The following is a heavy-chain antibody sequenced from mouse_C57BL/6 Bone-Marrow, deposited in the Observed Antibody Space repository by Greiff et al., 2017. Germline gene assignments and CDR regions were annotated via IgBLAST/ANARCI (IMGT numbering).Heavy chain of an antibody. V-gene: IGHV14-2*01. J-gene: IGHJ2*01. CDR3: ARGKGPSPYYFDY. Sequence: VQLQQSGAELVKPGASVKLSCTASGFNIKDYYMHWVKQRTEQGLEWIGRIDPEDGETKSAPKFQGKATITADTSSNTAYLQLSSLTSEDTAVYYCARGKGPSPYYFDYWGQGTTLTVSS. CDR2: IDPEDGET. CDR1: GFNIKDYY.